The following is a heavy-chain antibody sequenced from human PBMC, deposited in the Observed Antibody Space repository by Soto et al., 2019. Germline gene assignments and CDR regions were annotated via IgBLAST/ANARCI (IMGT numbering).Heavy chain of an antibody. D-gene: IGHD3-16*01. Sequence: SVKVSCKASGGTISNYAISRGRQAPGQGLEWMGGIIPSFEKVNYAQKFQGRVTITADEATSTAYMELSSLRSDDTAVYYCARDWGEPPAADRYYYAMDVWGQGTTVTVSS. V-gene: IGHV1-69*13. J-gene: IGHJ6*02. CDR1: GGTISNYA. CDR3: ARDWGEPPAADRYYYAMDV. CDR2: IIPSFEKV.